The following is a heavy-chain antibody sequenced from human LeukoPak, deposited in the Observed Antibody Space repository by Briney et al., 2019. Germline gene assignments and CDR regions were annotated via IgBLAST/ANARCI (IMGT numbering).Heavy chain of an antibody. CDR1: GFTFSDYE. D-gene: IGHD5-18*01. Sequence: PGGSLRLSCAASGFTFSDYEMNWVRQAPGKGLEWVAYISSSGDSKFYGDSVKGRFTISRDNAKNSLYLQMSSLRAEDTAVYYCAKSVDTATIAYWGQGTLVTVSS. J-gene: IGHJ4*02. V-gene: IGHV3-48*03. CDR3: AKSVDTATIAY. CDR2: ISSSGDSK.